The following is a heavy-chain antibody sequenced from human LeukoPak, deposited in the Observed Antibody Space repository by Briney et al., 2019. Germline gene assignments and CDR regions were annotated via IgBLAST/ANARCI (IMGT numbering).Heavy chain of an antibody. Sequence: GGSLRLSCAASGFTFSSYAMSWVRQAPGKGLEWVSAISGSGGSTYYADSVKGRFTISRDNSKNTLYLRMNSLRAEDTAVYYCAKASFYYDSSGYYSYWGQGTLVTVSS. J-gene: IGHJ4*02. V-gene: IGHV3-23*01. CDR2: ISGSGGST. D-gene: IGHD3-22*01. CDR1: GFTFSSYA. CDR3: AKASFYYDSSGYYSY.